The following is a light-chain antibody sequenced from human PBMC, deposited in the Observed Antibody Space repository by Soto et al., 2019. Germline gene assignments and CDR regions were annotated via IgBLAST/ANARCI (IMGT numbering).Light chain of an antibody. Sequence: IVLTQSPATLSLSPGVTATLSCRASQSAARYLAWYQQIPGQAPRLLISVTSKRATGILARFSGSGSGTDFTLSVSSLEYEDFAVYYCQQSGTFGQGTRL. CDR2: VTS. J-gene: IGKJ5*01. CDR1: QSAARY. V-gene: IGKV3-11*01. CDR3: QQSGT.